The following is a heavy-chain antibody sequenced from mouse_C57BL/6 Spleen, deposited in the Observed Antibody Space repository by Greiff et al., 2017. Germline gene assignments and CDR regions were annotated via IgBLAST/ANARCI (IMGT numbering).Heavy chain of an antibody. Sequence: QVQLQQPGAELVKPGASVKLSCKASGYTFTSYWMHWVKQRPGRGLEWIGRIDPNSGGTKYNEQFKSKATLTVDKPSSTAYMQLSSLTSEDSAVYYCASDYYGSSYGWYFDVWGTGTTVTVSS. CDR1: GYTFTSYW. J-gene: IGHJ1*03. CDR3: ASDYYGSSYGWYFDV. V-gene: IGHV1-72*01. D-gene: IGHD1-1*01. CDR2: IDPNSGGT.